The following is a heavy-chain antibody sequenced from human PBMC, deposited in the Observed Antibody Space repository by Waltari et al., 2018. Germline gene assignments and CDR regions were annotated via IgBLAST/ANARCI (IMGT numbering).Heavy chain of an antibody. CDR1: SYTFRAYT. Sequence: VVLAQSGSELKKPGASVKISCKAFSYTFRAYTLNWLRQAPGQGLEWVGCINNSSGNSPNAQVYTWLFVFSLDTYVNTAYLQISLLETDDSALYYCARDHHPSVSGSGYYYCGMDAWGQGTTVTVSS. CDR2: INNSSGNS. CDR3: ARDHHPSVSGSGYYYCGMDA. V-gene: IGHV7-4-1*02. J-gene: IGHJ6*02. D-gene: IGHD3-10*01.